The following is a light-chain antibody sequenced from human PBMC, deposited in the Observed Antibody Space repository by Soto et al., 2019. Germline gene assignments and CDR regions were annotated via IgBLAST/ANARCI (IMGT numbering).Light chain of an antibody. V-gene: IGLV2-8*01. J-gene: IGLJ1*01. CDR3: VSFAGGTYV. CDR1: SSDVSAYIF. CDR2: DVN. Sequence: QSVLTQPPSASGSPGQSVTISCTGTSSDVSAYIFVSWYQQHPGKAPKLMVYDVNRRPPGVPDRFFGSKSGNTASLTVSGLQAEDEADYYCVSFAGGTYVFGTGAKVTVL.